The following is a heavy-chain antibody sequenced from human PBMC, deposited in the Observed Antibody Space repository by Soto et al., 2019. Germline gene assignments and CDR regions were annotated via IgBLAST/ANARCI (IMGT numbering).Heavy chain of an antibody. CDR2: IYSGGST. D-gene: IGHD6-19*01. V-gene: IGHV3-53*04. CDR1: GFTVSSNY. Sequence: GGSLRLSCAASGFTVSSNYMSWVRQAPGKGLEWVSVIYSGGSTYYADSVKGRFTISRHNSKNTLYLQMNSLRAEDTAVYYCARVSSGWYGDWDYYYYMDVWGKGTTVTVSS. CDR3: ARVSSGWYGDWDYYYYMDV. J-gene: IGHJ6*03.